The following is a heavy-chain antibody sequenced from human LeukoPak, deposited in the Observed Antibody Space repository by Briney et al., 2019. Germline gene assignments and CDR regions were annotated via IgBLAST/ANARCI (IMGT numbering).Heavy chain of an antibody. Sequence: SETLSLTCTVSGGSISSYYWSWIRQPPGKGLEWIGYIYYSGSTNYNPSLKSRVTISVDTSKNQFSLKLSSVTAADTAVYYCARDQSDRDFWSGFNWFDPWGQGTLVTVSS. CDR3: ARDQSDRDFWSGFNWFDP. CDR1: GGSISSYY. J-gene: IGHJ5*02. V-gene: IGHV4-59*01. CDR2: IYYSGST. D-gene: IGHD3-3*01.